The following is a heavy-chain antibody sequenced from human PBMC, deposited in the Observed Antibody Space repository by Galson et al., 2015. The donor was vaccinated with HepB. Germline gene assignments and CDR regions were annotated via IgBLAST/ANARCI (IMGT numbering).Heavy chain of an antibody. CDR3: ARGTAGVFDI. Sequence: CAISGDSVSSNTATWNWIRQSPSRGLEWLGRTYYRSKWYNDDAVSAKSRITINPDTSKNQFSLQLNSVTPEDTAVYYCARGTAGVFDIWGQGTMVTVSS. V-gene: IGHV6-1*01. D-gene: IGHD2-8*01. CDR2: TYYRSKWYN. J-gene: IGHJ3*02. CDR1: GDSVSSNTAT.